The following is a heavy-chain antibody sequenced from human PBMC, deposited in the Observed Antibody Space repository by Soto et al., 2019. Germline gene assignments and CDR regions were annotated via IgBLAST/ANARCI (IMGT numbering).Heavy chain of an antibody. D-gene: IGHD2-15*01. CDR3: ARIGDRSWFDS. V-gene: IGHV1-69*01. J-gene: IGHJ5*01. Sequence: QVQLVQSGAEAKKPGSSVKVSCNASGGTFSSSAISWLRQAPGQGLEWMGGIIPMFGTADNAQKFQGRVTITADESTSTAYMELSSLRSEDTATYYCARIGDRSWFDSWGQGTLVTVSS. CDR2: IIPMFGTA. CDR1: GGTFSSSA.